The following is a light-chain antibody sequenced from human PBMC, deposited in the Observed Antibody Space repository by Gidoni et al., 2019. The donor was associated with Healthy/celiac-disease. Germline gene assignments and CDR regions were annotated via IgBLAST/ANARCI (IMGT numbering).Light chain of an antibody. CDR3: QQYSSSPRT. J-gene: IGKJ1*01. Sequence: DIVMTQSPDSLDVSLGARATITCKSSQSVLYSSNHKNYLAWYQQKPGQPPKLLFYWASTRESGVPDRFSGSGSGTHFTLTISSLQAEDVAVYYCQQYSSSPRTFGQGTKVEIK. V-gene: IGKV4-1*01. CDR1: QSVLYSSNHKNY. CDR2: WAS.